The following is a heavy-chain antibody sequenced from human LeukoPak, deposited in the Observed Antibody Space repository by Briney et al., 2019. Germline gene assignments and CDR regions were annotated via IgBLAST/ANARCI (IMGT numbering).Heavy chain of an antibody. Sequence: GGSLRLSCAASGFTFSSYAMSWVRQAPGKGLEWVANIKKDGSEKYYVDSVKGRFTISRDNAKTSLYLQMNSLRAEDTAVYYCARHLSGVTGYTYGRGIDYWGQGTLVTVSS. CDR2: IKKDGSEK. CDR3: ARHLSGVTGYTYGRGIDY. V-gene: IGHV3-7*01. J-gene: IGHJ4*02. CDR1: GFTFSSYA. D-gene: IGHD5-18*01.